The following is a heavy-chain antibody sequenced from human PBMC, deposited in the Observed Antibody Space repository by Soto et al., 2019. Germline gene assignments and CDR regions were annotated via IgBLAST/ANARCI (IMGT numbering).Heavy chain of an antibody. J-gene: IGHJ6*02. Sequence: QVQLQESGPGLVKPSQTLSLTCTVSGGSISSGDYYWSWIRQPPGKGLEWIGYIYYSGSTYYNPSLKSRVTISVDTSKNQFSLKLSSVTAADTAVYYCARLVSTMSGARAVAKTSYYYYGMDVWGQGTTVTVSS. CDR3: ARLVSTMSGARAVAKTSYYYYGMDV. V-gene: IGHV4-30-4*01. D-gene: IGHD6-19*01. CDR2: IYYSGST. CDR1: GGSISSGDYY.